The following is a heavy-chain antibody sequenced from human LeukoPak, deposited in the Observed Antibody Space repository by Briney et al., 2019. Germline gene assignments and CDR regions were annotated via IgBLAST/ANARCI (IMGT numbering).Heavy chain of an antibody. CDR1: GFTFSSYS. V-gene: IGHV3-21*01. Sequence: GGSLRLSCAASGFTFSSYSVNWVRQAPGKGLEWVSSISSSSSYIYYADSVKGRFTISRDNAKNSLYLQMNSLRAEDTAVYYSVREEERYFDWKQSNWFDPWGQGTLVTVSS. CDR3: VREEERYFDWKQSNWFDP. D-gene: IGHD3-9*01. J-gene: IGHJ5*02. CDR2: ISSSSSYI.